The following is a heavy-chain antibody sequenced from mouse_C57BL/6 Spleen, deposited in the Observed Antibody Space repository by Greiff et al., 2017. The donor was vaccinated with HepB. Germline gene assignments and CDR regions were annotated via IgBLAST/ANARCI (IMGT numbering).Heavy chain of an antibody. Sequence: EVQGVESGGDLVKPGGSLKLSCAASGFTFSSYGMSWVRQTPDKRLEWVATISSGGSYTYYPDSVKGRFTISRDNAKNTLYLQMSSLKSEDTAMYYWARRDDYGGAMDYWGQGTSVTVSS. CDR3: ARRDDYGGAMDY. CDR2: ISSGGSYT. V-gene: IGHV5-6*01. J-gene: IGHJ4*01. D-gene: IGHD2-4*01. CDR1: GFTFSSYG.